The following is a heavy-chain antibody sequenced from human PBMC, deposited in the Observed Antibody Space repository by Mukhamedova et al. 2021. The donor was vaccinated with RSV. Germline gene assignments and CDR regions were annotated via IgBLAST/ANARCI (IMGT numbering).Heavy chain of an antibody. Sequence: YWSWIRQPAGKGLEWIGRIYTSGSTNYNPSLKSRVTISVDTSKNQFSLKLSSVTAADTAVYYCARERYYYGSGSYSFDYWGQGT. V-gene: IGHV4-61*02. CDR3: ARERYYYGSGSYSFDY. CDR2: IYTSGST. CDR1: Y. D-gene: IGHD3-10*01. J-gene: IGHJ4*02.